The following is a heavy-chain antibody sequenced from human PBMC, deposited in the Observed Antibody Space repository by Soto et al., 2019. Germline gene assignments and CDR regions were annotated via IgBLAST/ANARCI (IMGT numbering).Heavy chain of an antibody. CDR1: GYTFTNSG. CDR3: ARGAPTWYYDFWSGRTDYYYGMDV. CDR2: ISTDNGNT. J-gene: IGHJ6*02. Sequence: ASVKVSCKASGYTFTNSGISWVRQAPGQGLEWMGWISTDNGNTNYAQHLQGRVSMTTDTSTSTAYMDLRSLRAEDTAVYYCARGAPTWYYDFWSGRTDYYYGMDVWGQGTTVTVS. D-gene: IGHD3-3*01. V-gene: IGHV1-18*01.